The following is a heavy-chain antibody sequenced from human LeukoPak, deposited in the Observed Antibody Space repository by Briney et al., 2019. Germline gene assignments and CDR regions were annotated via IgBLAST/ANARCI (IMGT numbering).Heavy chain of an antibody. V-gene: IGHV3-21*01. J-gene: IGHJ6*04. CDR1: GFTFSSYA. D-gene: IGHD3-16*01. CDR2: ISSSSSYI. CDR3: AKSTRAVMAMMDV. Sequence: PGRSLRLSCAASGFTFSSYAMSWVRQAPGKGLEWVSCISSSSSYIYYADSVKGRFTISRDNAKNSLYLQMNSLRAEDTAVYFCAKSTRAVMAMMDVWGKGTTVTVSS.